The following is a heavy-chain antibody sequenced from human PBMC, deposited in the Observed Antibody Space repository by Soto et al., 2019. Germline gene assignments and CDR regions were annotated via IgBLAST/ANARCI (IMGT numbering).Heavy chain of an antibody. CDR3: AKSPRNEGETD. CDR1: GYTFRNYG. V-gene: IGHV1-18*01. J-gene: IGHJ4*02. Sequence: QVQLVQSGGEVRKPGASVKVSCKASGYTFRNYGINWVRQAPGQGLEWMAWINTYNGNTDYAQKFQDRVTLTTDTSTSTGYMEPRSLRSDDTAVYYCAKSPRNEGETDWGQGTLVIVSS. CDR2: INTYNGNT. D-gene: IGHD3-16*01.